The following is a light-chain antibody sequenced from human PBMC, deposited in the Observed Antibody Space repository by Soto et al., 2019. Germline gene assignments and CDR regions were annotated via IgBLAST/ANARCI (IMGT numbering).Light chain of an antibody. CDR1: QSVSRSY. CDR3: QQYGSSPYT. Sequence: EVVLTQSPGTLSLSPGERATLSCWASQSVSRSYLAWYQQKPGQAPRLLIYIASSRATGIPGRFSGSGSGTDFTLTISRLEPEDCAMYYCQQYGSSPYTFGQGPKLEIK. V-gene: IGKV3-20*01. J-gene: IGKJ2*01. CDR2: IAS.